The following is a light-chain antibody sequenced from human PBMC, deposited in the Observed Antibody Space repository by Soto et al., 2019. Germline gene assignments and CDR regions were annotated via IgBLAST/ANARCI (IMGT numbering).Light chain of an antibody. J-gene: IGKJ4*01. CDR3: MQALQTPLT. V-gene: IGKV2-28*01. CDR2: LGS. CDR1: QSLLHSNGYNY. Sequence: EIVMTQYQLSLPVTPGEPSSISCRSSQSLLHSNGYNYLDWYLQKPGQSPQLLIYLGSNRSSGVPDRFSGSGSGTDFTLKISRVEAEDVGVYYCMQALQTPLTFGGGTK.